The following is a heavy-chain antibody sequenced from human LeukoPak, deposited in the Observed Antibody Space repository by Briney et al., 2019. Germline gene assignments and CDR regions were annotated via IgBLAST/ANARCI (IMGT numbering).Heavy chain of an antibody. Sequence: GASVKVSCKDSGYTFTSYGISWVRQAPGQGLECMGWISAYNGNTNYAQKLQGRVTMTTDTSTSTAYMELRSLRSDDTAVYYCARDVHYYDSSGYRAFDIWGQGTMVTVSS. CDR1: GYTFTSYG. CDR2: ISAYNGNT. CDR3: ARDVHYYDSSGYRAFDI. J-gene: IGHJ3*02. V-gene: IGHV1-18*01. D-gene: IGHD3-22*01.